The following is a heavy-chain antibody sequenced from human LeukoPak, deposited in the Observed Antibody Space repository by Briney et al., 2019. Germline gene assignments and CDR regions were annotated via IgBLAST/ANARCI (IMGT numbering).Heavy chain of an antibody. Sequence: GESMKISCKGSGYSFTTYWIAWVRQMPGKGLEWMGIIYPGDSDTRYSPSFQGQVTMSADKSVNTAYLQWRSLKSSDTAMYYCARHVRGSPCDPCGQGTLVTVSS. CDR2: IYPGDSDT. V-gene: IGHV5-51*01. CDR1: GYSFTTYW. J-gene: IGHJ5*02. CDR3: ARHVRGSPCDP.